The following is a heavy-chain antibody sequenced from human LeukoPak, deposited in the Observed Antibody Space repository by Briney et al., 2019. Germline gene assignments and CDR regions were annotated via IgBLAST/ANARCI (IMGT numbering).Heavy chain of an antibody. CDR1: GGSFSGYY. V-gene: IGHV4-34*01. J-gene: IGHJ4*02. Sequence: PSETLSLTCAVYGGSFSGYYWSWIRQPPGKGLEWIGEINHSGSTNYNPSLKSRVTISVDTSKNQFSLKLSSVTAADTAVYYFAEASSSWYRPAFFDYGGQGPWSPPPQ. D-gene: IGHD6-13*01. CDR2: INHSGST. CDR3: AEASSSWYRPAFFDY.